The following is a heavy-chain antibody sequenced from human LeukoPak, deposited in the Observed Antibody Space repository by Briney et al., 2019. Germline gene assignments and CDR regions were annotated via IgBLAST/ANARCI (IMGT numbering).Heavy chain of an antibody. CDR1: GGSISSYY. V-gene: IGHV4-4*07. CDR2: IYTSGST. J-gene: IGHJ3*02. D-gene: IGHD3-16*02. Sequence: PSETLSLTCTVSGGSISSYYWSWIRQPAGKGLEWIGRIYTSGSTNYNPSLKSRVTMSVDTSKNQFSLKLSSVTAADTAVYYCARIYDYVCGSYRPGAFDIWSQGTMVTVSS. CDR3: ARIYDYVCGSYRPGAFDI.